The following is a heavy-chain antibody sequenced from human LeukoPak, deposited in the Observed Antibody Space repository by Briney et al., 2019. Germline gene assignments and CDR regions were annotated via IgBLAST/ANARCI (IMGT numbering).Heavy chain of an antibody. CDR2: IYYSGST. CDR1: GGSISSYY. Sequence: PXETLSLTCTVSGGSISSYYWSWIRQPPGKGLEWIGYIYYSGSTNYNPSLKSRVTISVDTSKNQFSLKLSSVTAADTAVYYCARETTVFDYWGQGTLVTVSS. D-gene: IGHD4-17*01. V-gene: IGHV4-59*01. J-gene: IGHJ4*02. CDR3: ARETTVFDY.